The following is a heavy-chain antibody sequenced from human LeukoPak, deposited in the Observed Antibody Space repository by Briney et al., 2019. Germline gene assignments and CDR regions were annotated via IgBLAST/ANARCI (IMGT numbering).Heavy chain of an antibody. CDR1: GGSISRYH. Sequence: PSETLSLTCTVSGGSISRYHWSWIRQPAGKGLEWIGRIYTSGSTNYNPSLKSRVTISVDKPKNQFSLKLSSVTAADTAVYYCARDGVSIGYYFFDYWGQGTLVTVSS. CDR2: IYTSGST. J-gene: IGHJ4*02. V-gene: IGHV4-4*07. D-gene: IGHD3-22*01. CDR3: ARDGVSIGYYFFDY.